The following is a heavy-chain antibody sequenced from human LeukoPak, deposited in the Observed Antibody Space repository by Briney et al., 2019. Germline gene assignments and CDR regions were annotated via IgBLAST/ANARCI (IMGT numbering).Heavy chain of an antibody. CDR3: ARDGVAAPMRDDAFDI. CDR1: GGSISSSNW. J-gene: IGHJ3*02. V-gene: IGHV4-4*02. CDR2: IYHSGST. D-gene: IGHD6-13*01. Sequence: KSSGTLSLTCAVSGGSISSSNWWSWVRQPPGKGLEWIGEIYHSGSTNYNPSLKSRVTISVDKSKNQFSLKLSSVTAADTAVYYCARDGVAAPMRDDAFDIWGQGTMVTVSS.